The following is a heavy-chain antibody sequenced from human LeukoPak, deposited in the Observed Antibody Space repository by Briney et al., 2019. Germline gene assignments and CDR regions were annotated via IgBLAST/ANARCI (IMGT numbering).Heavy chain of an antibody. D-gene: IGHD2-2*02. J-gene: IGHJ4*02. CDR2: IYHSGST. V-gene: IGHV4-4*02. Sequence: SETLSLTCAVSGGSISSSNWWSWVRQPPGKGLEWIGEIYHSGSTNYNPSLKSRVTISVDKSKNQFSLKLSSVTAADTAVYYCARCTSTSCYNFDYWGQGSLVTVSS. CDR1: GGSISSSNW. CDR3: ARCTSTSCYNFDY.